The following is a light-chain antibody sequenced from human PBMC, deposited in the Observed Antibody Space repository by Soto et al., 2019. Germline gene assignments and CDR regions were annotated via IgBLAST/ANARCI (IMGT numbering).Light chain of an antibody. CDR2: AAS. J-gene: IGKJ4*01. CDR1: QSIGGF. V-gene: IGKV1-39*01. CDR3: QQSYSTLT. Sequence: DIQMTQYPSSLSVSVGDRVTITCRASQSIGGFLNWYQQKLGKAPKLLIYAASSLQSGVPSRFSGSGSGTDFTLTISSLQPEDFATYYCQQSYSTLTFGGGTKVDIK.